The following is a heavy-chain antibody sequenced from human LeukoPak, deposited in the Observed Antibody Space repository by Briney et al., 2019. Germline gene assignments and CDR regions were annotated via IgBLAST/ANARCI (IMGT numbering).Heavy chain of an antibody. V-gene: IGHV3-11*04. D-gene: IGHD2-2*01. CDR3: ATWGYCSSTSCYSGPFDY. CDR2: ISSSGSTI. CDR1: GFTFSDYY. Sequence: GGSLRLSCAASGFTFSDYYMSWIRQAPGKGLEWVSYISSSGSTIYYADSVKGRSTISRDNAKNSLYLQMNSLRAEDTAVYYCATWGYCSSTSCYSGPFDYWGQGTLVTVSS. J-gene: IGHJ4*02.